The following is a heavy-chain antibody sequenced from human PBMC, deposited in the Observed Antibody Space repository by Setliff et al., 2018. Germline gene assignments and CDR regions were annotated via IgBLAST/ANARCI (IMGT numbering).Heavy chain of an antibody. CDR3: ARSPAVLGIVYLDP. J-gene: IGHJ5*02. CDR2: IIPMFGTP. D-gene: IGHD2-15*01. Sequence: GASVKVSCKASGDTFSSYAISWVRQAPGQGLEWMGGIIPMFGTPAYTQKFQDSVTITTDESTSTAYMELNSLTSEDTAVYYCARSPAVLGIVYLDPWGQGTLVTVSS. V-gene: IGHV1-69*05. CDR1: GDTFSSYA.